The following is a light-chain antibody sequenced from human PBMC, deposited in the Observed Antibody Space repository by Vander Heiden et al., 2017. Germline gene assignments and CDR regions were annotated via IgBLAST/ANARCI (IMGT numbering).Light chain of an antibody. CDR3: LQDDNLPQV. Sequence: DIQMTQSPSSLSASVGDRVTITCQASQDISNYLNWYQQKPGKAPKLLIYDASNLETGVPSRFSGSGSGTDFTFTISSLQPEDIATYYCLQDDNLPQVFGGGTKVEIK. CDR1: QDISNY. V-gene: IGKV1-33*01. J-gene: IGKJ4*01. CDR2: DAS.